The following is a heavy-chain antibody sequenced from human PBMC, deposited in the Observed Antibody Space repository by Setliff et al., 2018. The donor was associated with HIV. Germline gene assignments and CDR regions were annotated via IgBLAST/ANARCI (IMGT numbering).Heavy chain of an antibody. J-gene: IGHJ4*02. CDR1: GFPFSSYE. CDR2: ISSSGSTI. CDR3: ATVWTAGSLFY. Sequence: PGGSLRLSCVASGFPFSSYEMNWVRQAPGKGLEWVSYISSSGSTIYYADSVKGRFTISRDNAKNSLYLQMNSLRAEDTAVYYCATVWTAGSLFYWGQGTLVTVSS. V-gene: IGHV3-48*03. D-gene: IGHD6-13*01.